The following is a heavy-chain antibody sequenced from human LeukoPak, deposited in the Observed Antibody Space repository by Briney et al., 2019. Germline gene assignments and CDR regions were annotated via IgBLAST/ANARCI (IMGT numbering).Heavy chain of an antibody. Sequence: SVKVSCKASGGTFSNYGISWVRQAPGQGLEWMGGIIPIFGTSNYAQKFQGRVTITTDESTSTDYMELSGLRSEDTAVYYCAREHRDDAFDIWGQGTMVTVSS. CDR2: IIPIFGTS. CDR3: AREHRDDAFDI. V-gene: IGHV1-69*05. J-gene: IGHJ3*02. CDR1: GGTFSNYG.